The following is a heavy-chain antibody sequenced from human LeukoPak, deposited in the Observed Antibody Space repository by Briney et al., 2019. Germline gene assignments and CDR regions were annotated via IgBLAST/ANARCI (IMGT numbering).Heavy chain of an antibody. CDR1: GFTFSSYE. V-gene: IGHV3-48*03. CDR3: ARGWDRAHPTGFEFDV. CDR2: ISSSGTTI. Sequence: KAGGSLRLSCAASGFTFSSYEMNWVRQAPGKGLEWVSFISSSGTTINQPDSVKGRFTISRDNAKNSVHLQTDNLRVEDTAVYYCARGWDRAHPTGFEFDVWGQGTLVTVSS. J-gene: IGHJ4*02. D-gene: IGHD1-26*01.